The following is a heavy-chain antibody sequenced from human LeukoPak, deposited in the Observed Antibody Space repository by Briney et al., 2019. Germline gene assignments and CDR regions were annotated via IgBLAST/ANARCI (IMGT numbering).Heavy chain of an antibody. CDR1: GFTVSDNY. CDR2: IFSGGSP. Sequence: GGSLRLSCAASGFTVSDNYMNWVRQAPGKGLEWVSVIFSGGSPYYADSVKGRFTISRDNSKNTLYLQMNRLRAEDTAVYYCVPLNWNPPGDFDRWGQGTLVTVSS. CDR3: VPLNWNPPGDFDR. J-gene: IGHJ4*02. D-gene: IGHD1-20*01. V-gene: IGHV3-53*01.